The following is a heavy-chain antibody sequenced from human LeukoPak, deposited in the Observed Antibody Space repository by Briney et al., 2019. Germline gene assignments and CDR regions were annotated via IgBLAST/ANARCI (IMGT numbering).Heavy chain of an antibody. CDR1: GGSISSYY. Sequence: PSETLSLTCTVSGGSISSYYWSWIRQPAGKGLEWIGRIYTSGSTNYNPSLKSRVTMSVDTSKNQFSLKLSSVTAADTAGYYCARADRNIAARRSFDYWGQGTLVTVSS. D-gene: IGHD6-6*01. CDR3: ARADRNIAARRSFDY. CDR2: IYTSGST. V-gene: IGHV4-4*07. J-gene: IGHJ4*02.